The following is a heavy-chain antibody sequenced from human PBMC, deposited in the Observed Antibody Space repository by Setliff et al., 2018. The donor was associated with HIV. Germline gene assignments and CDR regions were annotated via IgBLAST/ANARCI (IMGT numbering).Heavy chain of an antibody. J-gene: IGHJ4*02. CDR3: ARDGYSSSWYVISGSFDY. CDR2: VYYSGST. D-gene: IGHD6-13*01. Sequence: PSETLSLTCTVSGGSVSTGNYYWNWIRLPPGKGLEWIGTVYYSGSTYYNPSLKSRVTISVDTSENQFSLKLSSVTAADTAVYYCARDGYSSSWYVISGSFDYWGQGILVTV. V-gene: IGHV4-39*07. CDR1: GGSVSTGNYY.